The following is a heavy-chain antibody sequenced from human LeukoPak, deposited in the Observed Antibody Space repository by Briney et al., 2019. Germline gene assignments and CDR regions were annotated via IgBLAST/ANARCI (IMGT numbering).Heavy chain of an antibody. V-gene: IGHV3-23*01. J-gene: IGHJ4*02. CDR1: GFPLSSYA. Sequence: QTGGSLRLSCAASGFPLSSYAMSWVRQVPGKGLEWVSATSSSDDGTYHADSVRGRFTIYRDNFRNTLYLQMNRLRVEDAALYYCARAPVTSCRGAFCYPFDLWGQGVLVTVSP. CDR2: TSSSDDGT. D-gene: IGHD2-21*01. CDR3: ARAPVTSCRGAFCYPFDL.